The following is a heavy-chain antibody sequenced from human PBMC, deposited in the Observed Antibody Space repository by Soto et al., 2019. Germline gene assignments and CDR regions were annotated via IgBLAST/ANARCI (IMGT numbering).Heavy chain of an antibody. J-gene: IGHJ6*02. Sequence: QVQLVQSGGEGKKPGASVKVSCEASAYTFTRYGVNWVRQAPGTGLEWMGWINSSNGNAKYAQHLQGRVTMTLDTSTSTAYMELRSRRADDTAVYYWARGGPTSADHYYGIDVWGQGTTVTVSS. CDR1: AYTFTRYG. V-gene: IGHV1-18*01. CDR3: ARGGPTSADHYYGIDV. CDR2: INSSNGNA. D-gene: IGHD3-10*01.